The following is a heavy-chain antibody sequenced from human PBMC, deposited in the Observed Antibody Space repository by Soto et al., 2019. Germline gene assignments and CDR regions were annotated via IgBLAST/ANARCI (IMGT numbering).Heavy chain of an antibody. Sequence: SLRLACASSGFTFSSYGMHCVRQAPGKGLVWVSRASSDGSTTRSADSVKGRFTISRDNAKNTLYLQMNSLRAEDTAVYYCARSRVVMATKQEHRYFDLWGRGTLVTVSS. V-gene: IGHV3-74*01. CDR1: GFTFSSYG. D-gene: IGHD2-21*01. CDR2: ASSDGSTT. J-gene: IGHJ2*01. CDR3: ARSRVVMATKQEHRYFDL.